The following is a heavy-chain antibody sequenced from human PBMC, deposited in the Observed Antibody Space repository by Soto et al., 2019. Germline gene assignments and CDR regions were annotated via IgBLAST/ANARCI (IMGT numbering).Heavy chain of an antibody. V-gene: IGHV4-31*03. CDR2: IYYSGST. D-gene: IGHD1-1*01. CDR3: ARVEETGTTQYFDL. Sequence: QVQLQESGPGLVKPSQTLSLTCTVSGGSISSGGYYWSWIRQHPGKGLEWIGYIYYSGSTYYNPSLKSRVTISVDTSKNQFSLELSSVTAADTAVYYCARVEETGTTQYFDLWGRGTLVTVSS. CDR1: GGSISSGGYY. J-gene: IGHJ2*01.